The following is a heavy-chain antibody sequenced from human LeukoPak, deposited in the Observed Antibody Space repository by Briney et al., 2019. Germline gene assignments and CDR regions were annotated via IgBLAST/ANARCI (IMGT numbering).Heavy chain of an antibody. D-gene: IGHD3-10*01. Sequence: GGPLRLSCAASGFAFSDFYMFWIRQAPGKGLEWISYISNSGSTLYYADSVKGRFTISRDNDKNLLYLQMSSLRADDTAVYYCARDALGSYDYWGQGTLVNVSS. CDR1: GFAFSDFY. CDR2: ISNSGSTL. V-gene: IGHV3-11*01. CDR3: ARDALGSYDY. J-gene: IGHJ4*02.